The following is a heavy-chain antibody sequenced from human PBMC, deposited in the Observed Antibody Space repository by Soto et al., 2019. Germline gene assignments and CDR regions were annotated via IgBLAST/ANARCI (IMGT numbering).Heavy chain of an antibody. CDR3: ARVTPGNNLCYFSGLNF. Sequence: PGGSLRLSCVASGFTFDTYGIHWVRQAPGKGLQWVALISHEGSNTYYADSVRGRFTISRDNSKNTLYLQMNTLRPEDTGLYYCARVTPGNNLCYFSGLNFWGQGTSVTVAS. CDR1: GFTFDTYG. CDR2: ISHEGSNT. V-gene: IGHV3-30-3*01. J-gene: IGHJ6*02. D-gene: IGHD1-1*01.